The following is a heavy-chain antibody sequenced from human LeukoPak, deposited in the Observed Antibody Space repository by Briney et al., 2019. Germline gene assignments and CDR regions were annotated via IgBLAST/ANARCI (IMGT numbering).Heavy chain of an antibody. CDR3: AKAAYSSGWYNWFDP. J-gene: IGHJ5*02. CDR1: GFTFSDYY. V-gene: IGHV3-11*01. CDR2: ISSSGSTI. D-gene: IGHD6-19*01. Sequence: GGSLRLSCAASGFTFSDYYMSWIRQAPGKGLEWVSYISSSGSTIYYADSVKGRFTISRDNAKNSLYLQMNSLRAEDTAVYYCAKAAYSSGWYNWFDPWGQGTLVTVSS.